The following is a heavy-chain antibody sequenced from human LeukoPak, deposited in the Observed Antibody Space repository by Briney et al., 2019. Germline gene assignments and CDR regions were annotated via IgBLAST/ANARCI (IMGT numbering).Heavy chain of an antibody. Sequence: GGSLRLSCAASGFTFSSYAMSWVRQAPGKGLEWVSGISSSGGSTFYAGSVKGRFTISRNNSKNTVYLQMISLRAEDTAVYHCAKEAGNGWSYFDYWGQGSLVTVSS. V-gene: IGHV3-23*01. J-gene: IGHJ4*02. CDR3: AKEAGNGWSYFDY. CDR2: ISSSGGST. D-gene: IGHD6-19*01. CDR1: GFTFSSYA.